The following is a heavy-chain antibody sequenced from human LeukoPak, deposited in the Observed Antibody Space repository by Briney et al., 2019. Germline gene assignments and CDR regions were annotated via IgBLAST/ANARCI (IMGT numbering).Heavy chain of an antibody. CDR3: ARDPYSGNYGAYYYYYMDV. D-gene: IGHD1-26*01. CDR2: ITSSSSYI. J-gene: IGHJ6*03. Sequence: GSLRLSCAASGFTFTSYNMNWVRQAPGKGLEWVSSITSSSSYIYYADSVKGRFTISRDNAKNSLYLQMDSLRVEDTAVYYCARDPYSGNYGAYYYYYMDVWGKGTTVTISS. V-gene: IGHV3-21*06. CDR1: GFTFTSYN.